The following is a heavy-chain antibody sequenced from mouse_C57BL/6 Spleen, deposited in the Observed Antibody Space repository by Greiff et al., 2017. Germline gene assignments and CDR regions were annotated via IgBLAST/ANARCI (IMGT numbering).Heavy chain of an antibody. CDR2: ISGGGGNT. J-gene: IGHJ1*03. D-gene: IGHD1-1*01. Sequence: EVQVVESGGGLVKPGGSLKLSCAASGFTFSSYTMSWVRQTPGQRLEWVATISGGGGNTYYPDSVKGRFTISRDNAKNTLYLQMSSLRSEDTALYYCARDYGSSDWYFDVWGTGTTVTVSS. CDR1: GFTFSSYT. V-gene: IGHV5-9*01. CDR3: ARDYGSSDWYFDV.